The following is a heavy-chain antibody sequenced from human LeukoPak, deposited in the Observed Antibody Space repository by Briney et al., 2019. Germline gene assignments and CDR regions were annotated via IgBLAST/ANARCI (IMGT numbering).Heavy chain of an antibody. CDR2: ISGSGGST. CDR3: AKDLGNYFDTSGYDY. J-gene: IGHJ4*02. V-gene: IGHV3-23*01. Sequence: GGSLRLSCAASGFTFSSFAMTWVRQAPGEGLEWVSTISGSGGSTYYADSVKGPFTISRDHSSNTLYLQMDCLRADDTALYYCAKDLGNYFDTSGYDYWGQGTLVTVSS. CDR1: GFTFSSFA. D-gene: IGHD3-22*01.